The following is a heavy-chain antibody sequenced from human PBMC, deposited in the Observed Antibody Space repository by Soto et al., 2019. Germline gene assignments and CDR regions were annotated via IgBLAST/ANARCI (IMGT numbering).Heavy chain of an antibody. Sequence: HPGGSLRLSCVASGFTFSDFGMHWVRQGPGKGLEWLAVISEDAETDFHADSVKGRFTVSRDNFKETLYLQMNSLTTDDSGVYFCAKAPFRRPYYFYGMDVWGQGTTVTVYS. J-gene: IGHJ6*02. CDR2: ISEDAETD. V-gene: IGHV3-30*18. D-gene: IGHD3-10*01. CDR1: GFTFSDFG. CDR3: AKAPFRRPYYFYGMDV.